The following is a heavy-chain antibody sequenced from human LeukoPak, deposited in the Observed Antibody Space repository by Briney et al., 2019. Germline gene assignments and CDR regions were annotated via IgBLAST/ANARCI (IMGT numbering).Heavy chain of an antibody. Sequence: GGSLRLSCAASGFTFSSSAMSWVRQAPGQGLEWVSAISNNGGYTYYADSVQGRFTISRDNSKSTLCLQMNSLRAEDTAVYYCTKQLGYCSDGSCYFPYWGQGTLVTVSS. D-gene: IGHD2-15*01. CDR2: ISNNGGYT. CDR1: GFTFSSSA. CDR3: TKQLGYCSDGSCYFPY. V-gene: IGHV3-23*01. J-gene: IGHJ4*02.